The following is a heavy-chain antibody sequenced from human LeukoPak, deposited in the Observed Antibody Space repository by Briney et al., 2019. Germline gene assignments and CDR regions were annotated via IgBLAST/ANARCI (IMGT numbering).Heavy chain of an antibody. CDR1: GGSINSYY. D-gene: IGHD3-9*01. J-gene: IGHJ4*02. CDR3: ARGYNVLTGYYYFDY. CDR2: IYTSGST. V-gene: IGHV4-4*07. Sequence: PSETLSLTCSVSGGSINSYYWSWIRQPAGKGLEWIGRIYTSGSTNFNPSLKSRVTMSVDTSKNQFSLRLSSVTAADTAVYYCARGYNVLTGYYYFDYWGQGTLVTVSS.